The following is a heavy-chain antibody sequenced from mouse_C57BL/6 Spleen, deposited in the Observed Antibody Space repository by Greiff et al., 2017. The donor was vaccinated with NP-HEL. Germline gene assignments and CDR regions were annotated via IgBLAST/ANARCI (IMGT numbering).Heavy chain of an antibody. CDR2: INPNNGGT. Sequence: EVQLQQSGPELVKPGASVKMSCKASGYTFTDYNMHWVKQSHGKSLEWIGYINPNNGGTSYNQKFNGKDTLPVNKSSSTAYMELRSLTSEDSAVYDCARGYYGSRPHWYFDVWGTRTTVTVSS. J-gene: IGHJ1*03. D-gene: IGHD1-1*01. V-gene: IGHV1-22*01. CDR3: ARGYYGSRPHWYFDV. CDR1: GYTFTDYN.